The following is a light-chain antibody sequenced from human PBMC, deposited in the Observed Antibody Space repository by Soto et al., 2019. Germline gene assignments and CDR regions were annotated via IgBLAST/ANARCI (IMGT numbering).Light chain of an antibody. CDR3: QQYNDY. J-gene: IGKJ3*01. V-gene: IGKV1-5*03. Sequence: DMQMTQSPSTLSASVGDRVTITCRASRNINRWLAWYQHKPGKAPKLLIYEASRLQSGVPSRFSGSGSGTEFTLTISSLQPDDFATYYFQQYNDYFGPGTKVDIK. CDR1: RNINRW. CDR2: EAS.